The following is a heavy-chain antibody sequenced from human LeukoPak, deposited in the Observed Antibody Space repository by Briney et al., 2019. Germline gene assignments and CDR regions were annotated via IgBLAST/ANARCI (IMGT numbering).Heavy chain of an antibody. Sequence: ASVKVSCKPSGYTFTSYGISWVRQAPGQGLAWVGWISAYNGNTNYAQKLQGRVTMTTDTSTSTAYMELRSLRSDDTAVYYCARGHLAAAGTNYYYGMDVWGQGTTVTVS. V-gene: IGHV1-18*01. CDR2: ISAYNGNT. CDR1: GYTFTSYG. D-gene: IGHD6-13*01. CDR3: ARGHLAAAGTNYYYGMDV. J-gene: IGHJ6*02.